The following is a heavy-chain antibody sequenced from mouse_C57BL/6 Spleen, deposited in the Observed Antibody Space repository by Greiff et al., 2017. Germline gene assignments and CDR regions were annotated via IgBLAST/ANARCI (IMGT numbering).Heavy chain of an antibody. CDR2: IDPSDSYT. Sequence: VQLQQPGAELVKPGASVKLSCKASGYTFTSYWMQWVKQRPGQGLEWIGEIDPSDSYTNYNQKFKGKATLTVDPSSSTAYMQLSSLTSEDSAVYDCARYGSSSYAMDYWGQGTSVTVSS. CDR1: GYTFTSYW. D-gene: IGHD1-1*01. J-gene: IGHJ4*01. V-gene: IGHV1-50*01. CDR3: ARYGSSSYAMDY.